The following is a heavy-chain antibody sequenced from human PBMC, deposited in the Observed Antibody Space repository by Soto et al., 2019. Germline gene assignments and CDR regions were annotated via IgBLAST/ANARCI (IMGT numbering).Heavy chain of an antibody. J-gene: IGHJ4*02. Sequence: ASVKVSCKASGYNFMPYGVNWVRQAPGQGLEWMGWISPWKGNTNYAQSFQGRVTMTTDTSTSTAYMELRSLTSDDTAVYYCSRDLDPSGSYYTDDWGTGTLVTVSS. CDR3: SRDLDPSGSYYTDD. CDR1: GYNFMPYG. CDR2: ISPWKGNT. D-gene: IGHD3-10*01. V-gene: IGHV1-18*04.